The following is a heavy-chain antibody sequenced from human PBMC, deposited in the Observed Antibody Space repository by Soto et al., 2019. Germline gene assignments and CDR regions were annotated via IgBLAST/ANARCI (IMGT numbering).Heavy chain of an antibody. D-gene: IGHD6-6*01. CDR2: IYDSGST. CDR3: ARGSSSYYDYGMDV. Sequence: QLQLRESGSGLVRPSQTLSLTCAVSGDSISRGGYSWTWIRQPPGKAPEWIGNIYDSGSTSYNPSLKSRVTMSVDRSKNQFALKLTSVTAADTAVYFWARGSSSYYDYGMDVWGQGTTVTVSS. CDR1: GDSISRGGYS. V-gene: IGHV4-30-2*01. J-gene: IGHJ6*02.